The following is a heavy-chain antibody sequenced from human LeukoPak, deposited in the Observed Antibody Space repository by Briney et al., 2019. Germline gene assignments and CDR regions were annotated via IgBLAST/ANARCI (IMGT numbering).Heavy chain of an antibody. Sequence: GGSLRLSCAASGSTFSSYEMNWVRQAPGKGLEWVSYISSSGSTIYYADSVKGRFTISRDNAKNSLYLQMNSLRAEDTAVYYCARDMDGYDSNDAFDIWGQGTMVTVSS. CDR2: ISSSGSTI. CDR1: GSTFSSYE. V-gene: IGHV3-48*03. CDR3: ARDMDGYDSNDAFDI. D-gene: IGHD5-12*01. J-gene: IGHJ3*02.